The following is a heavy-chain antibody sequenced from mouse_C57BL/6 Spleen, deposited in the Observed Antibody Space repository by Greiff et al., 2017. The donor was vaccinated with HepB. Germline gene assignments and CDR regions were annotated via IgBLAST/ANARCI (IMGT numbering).Heavy chain of an antibody. CDR3: ARSIYYYGSSSLWYFDV. Sequence: VKLQESGAELARPGASVKLSCKASGYTFTSYGISWVKQRTGQGLEWIGEIYPRSGNTYYNEKFKGKATLTADKSSSTAYMELRSLTSEDSAVYFCARSIYYYGSSSLWYFDVWGTGTTVTVSS. CDR1: GYTFTSYG. D-gene: IGHD1-1*01. CDR2: IYPRSGNT. J-gene: IGHJ1*03. V-gene: IGHV1-81*01.